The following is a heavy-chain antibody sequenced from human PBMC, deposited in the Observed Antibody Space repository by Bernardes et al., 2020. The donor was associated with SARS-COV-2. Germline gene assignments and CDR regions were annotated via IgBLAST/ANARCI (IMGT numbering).Heavy chain of an antibody. CDR3: ARDRGGDTDYYYYYYSMGV. CDR2: ISAYNGNT. D-gene: IGHD3-10*01. Sequence: ASVKVSCKASGYTFTSYGISWVRQAPGQGLEWMGWISAYNGNTNYAQKLQGRVTMTTDTSTSTAYMELRSLRSDDTDVYYCARDRGGDTDYYYYYYSMGVGSHGTTITVAS. CDR1: GYTFTSYG. V-gene: IGHV1-18*01. J-gene: IGHJ6*02.